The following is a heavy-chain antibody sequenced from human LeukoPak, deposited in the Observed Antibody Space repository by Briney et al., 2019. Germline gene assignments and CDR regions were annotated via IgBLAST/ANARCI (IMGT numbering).Heavy chain of an antibody. Sequence: GGSLRLSCAASGFTFSSYEMNWVRQAPGEGLEWVSNISSSGSTIYYADSVKGRFTISRDNAKNSLYLQMNSLRAEDTAVYYCARDRDYYDSSGPDAFDIWGQGTMVTVSS. CDR2: ISSSGSTI. V-gene: IGHV3-48*03. CDR3: ARDRDYYDSSGPDAFDI. D-gene: IGHD3-22*01. CDR1: GFTFSSYE. J-gene: IGHJ3*02.